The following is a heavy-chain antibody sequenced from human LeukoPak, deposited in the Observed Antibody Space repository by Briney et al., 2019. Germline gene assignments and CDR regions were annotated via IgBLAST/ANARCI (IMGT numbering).Heavy chain of an antibody. D-gene: IGHD2-15*01. CDR1: GFTFSTYA. V-gene: IGHV3-23*01. Sequence: QPGGSLTLSCAASGFTFSTYAMNWVRQAPGRGLEWVSTISGGADSTYYADSVKGRFTISRDNSKNTLFLQMNSQRAEDTAVYYCAKSINCYSCGLDYWGQGTLVTVSS. J-gene: IGHJ4*02. CDR2: ISGGADST. CDR3: AKSINCYSCGLDY.